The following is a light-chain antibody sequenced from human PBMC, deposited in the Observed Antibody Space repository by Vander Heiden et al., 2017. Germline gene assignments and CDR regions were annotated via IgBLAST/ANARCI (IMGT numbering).Light chain of an antibody. CDR3: CSYAGYYVV. J-gene: IGLJ2*01. Sequence: QSALTQPASVSGSPGQSITISCTGTSSDVGSYNLVSWYQQHPGKAPKLMIYEVSQRPSGVSNRFSGSKSGNTASLTISGLQAEDEADYYCCSYAGYYVVLGGGTQLTVL. V-gene: IGLV2-23*02. CDR1: SSDVGSYNL. CDR2: EVS.